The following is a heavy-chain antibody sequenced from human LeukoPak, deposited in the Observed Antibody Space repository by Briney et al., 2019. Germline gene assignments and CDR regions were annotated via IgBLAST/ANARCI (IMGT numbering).Heavy chain of an antibody. CDR3: AFRGTYYSIESPWY. Sequence: ASVKVSCKASGYTFTSYGISWVRQAPGQGLEWMGWISAYNGNTNYAQKLQGRVTMTTDTSTSTAYMELSSLRSEDTAVYYCAFRGTYYSIESPWYWGQGTLVTVSS. D-gene: IGHD3-10*01. CDR2: ISAYNGNT. V-gene: IGHV1-18*01. J-gene: IGHJ4*02. CDR1: GYTFTSYG.